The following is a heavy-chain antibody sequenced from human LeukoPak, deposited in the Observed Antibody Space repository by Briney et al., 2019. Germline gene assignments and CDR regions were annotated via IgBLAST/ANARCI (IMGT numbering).Heavy chain of an antibody. J-gene: IGHJ5*01. CDR3: ARDAGSAWISWFDS. D-gene: IGHD6-19*01. Sequence: GTSLRLSCTASGFIFSDYAMHWDRQAPGKGLEWVAVMSADGINTFYAASVRGRFTISRDNSKGTVNLQMNSLTSEDTAVYYCARDAGSAWISWFDSWGQGSLVAVSS. CDR2: MSADGINT. V-gene: IGHV3-30-3*01. CDR1: GFIFSDYA.